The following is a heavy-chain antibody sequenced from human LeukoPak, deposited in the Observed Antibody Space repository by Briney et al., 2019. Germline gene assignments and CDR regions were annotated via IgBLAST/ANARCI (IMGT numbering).Heavy chain of an antibody. J-gene: IGHJ4*02. V-gene: IGHV3-21*01. D-gene: IGHD5-18*01. CDR2: ISSSSSYI. CDR3: ARGRGYSYGTVDY. Sequence: GGSLRLSCAASGFTFSSYSMNWVRQAPGKGLEWFSSISSSSSYIYYADSVKGRFTISRDNAKNSLYLQMNSLRAEDTAVYYCARGRGYSYGTVDYWGQGTLVTVSS. CDR1: GFTFSSYS.